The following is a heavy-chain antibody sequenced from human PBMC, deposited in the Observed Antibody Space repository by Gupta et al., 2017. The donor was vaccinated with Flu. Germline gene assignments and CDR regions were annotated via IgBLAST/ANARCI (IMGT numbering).Heavy chain of an antibody. Sequence: EVQLLESGGGLVQPGGSLRLSCAASGFTFSRYAMSWVRQAPGKGLEWVSAMSGSGGSTYCAGSVKGRFTISRDNSKNTLYLQMNSLRDEDTAVYYCATNGDYVPKSFDYWGQGTLVTVSS. CDR1: GFTFSRYA. D-gene: IGHD4-17*01. CDR2: MSGSGGST. CDR3: ATNGDYVPKSFDY. V-gene: IGHV3-23*01. J-gene: IGHJ4*02.